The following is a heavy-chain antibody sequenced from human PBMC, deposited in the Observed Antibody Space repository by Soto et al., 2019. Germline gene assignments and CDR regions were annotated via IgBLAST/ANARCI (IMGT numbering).Heavy chain of an antibody. V-gene: IGHV4-59*01. J-gene: IGHJ4*02. CDR2: IYSRGGT. Sequence: PSETLSLTCTVSGGSISSYYWSWIRQPPGKGLEWIGYIYSRGGTNYNPSLKGRVTISVDTSKNQFALKLSSVTAADTAVYYCARARYSSSWYDYWGQGTLVTVSS. CDR3: ARARYSSSWYDY. CDR1: GGSISSYY. D-gene: IGHD6-13*01.